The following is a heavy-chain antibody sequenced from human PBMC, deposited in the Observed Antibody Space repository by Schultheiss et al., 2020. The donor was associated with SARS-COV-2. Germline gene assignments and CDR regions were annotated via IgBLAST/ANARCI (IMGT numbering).Heavy chain of an antibody. D-gene: IGHD1-1*01. J-gene: IGHJ3*02. CDR2: IIPIFGTA. CDR1: GGTFSSYA. CDR3: AKDMESAFDI. V-gene: IGHV1-69*13. Sequence: SVKVSCKASGGTFSSYAISWVRQAPGQGLEWMGGIIPIFGTANYAQKFQGRVTITADESTSTAYMELSSLRAEDTAVYYCAKDMESAFDIWGQGTTVTVSS.